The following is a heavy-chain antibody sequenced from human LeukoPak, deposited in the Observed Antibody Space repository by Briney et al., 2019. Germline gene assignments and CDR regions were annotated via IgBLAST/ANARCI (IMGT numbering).Heavy chain of an antibody. D-gene: IGHD2-2*02. CDR3: ARGDIVVLPAGIPHNWFDP. CDR1: GYSFTGYY. CDR2: INPNSGGT. V-gene: IGHV1-2*02. Sequence: ASVKVSCKASGYSFTGYYIHWVRQAPGQGLEWMGWINPNSGGTNYAQKFQGRVAMTRDTSISTAYMELSRLRSDDTAVYYCARGDIVVLPAGIPHNWFDPWGQGTLVTVSS. J-gene: IGHJ5*02.